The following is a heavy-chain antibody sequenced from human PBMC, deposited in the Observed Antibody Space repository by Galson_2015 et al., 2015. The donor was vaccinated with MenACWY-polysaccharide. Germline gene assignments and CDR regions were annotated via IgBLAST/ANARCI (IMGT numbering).Heavy chain of an antibody. CDR1: GGSISSYY. CDR3: ARVGNMIADAFDI. CDR2: IYYSGST. V-gene: IGHV4-59*01. Sequence: LSLTCTVSGGSISSYYWSWIRQPPGKGLEWIGYIYYSGSTNYNPSLKSRVTISVDTSKNQFSLKRSSVTAADTAVYYCARVGNMIADAFDIWGQGTMVTVSS. J-gene: IGHJ3*02. D-gene: IGHD3-22*01.